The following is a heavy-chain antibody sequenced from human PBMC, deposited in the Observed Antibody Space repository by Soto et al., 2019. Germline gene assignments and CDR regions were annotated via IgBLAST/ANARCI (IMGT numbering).Heavy chain of an antibody. J-gene: IGHJ4*02. CDR1: GFTFSSCA. Sequence: EVQLLESGGGLVQPGGSLRLSCAASGFTFSSCAMSWVRQAPGKGPEWVSAISVSGSSTYYADSVKGRFTISRDNSKNTLYLQMNSLRAEDTAVYYCAKGLKWELPFDHWGQGTLVTVSS. V-gene: IGHV3-23*01. CDR3: AKGLKWELPFDH. CDR2: ISVSGSST. D-gene: IGHD1-26*01.